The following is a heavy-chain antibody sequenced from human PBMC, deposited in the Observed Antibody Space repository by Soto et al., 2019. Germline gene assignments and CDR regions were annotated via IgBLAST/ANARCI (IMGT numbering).Heavy chain of an antibody. CDR1: GFTFSSYW. CDR3: ARAYSSSWYYFDY. CDR2: INSDGSSA. V-gene: IGHV3-74*03. D-gene: IGHD6-13*01. J-gene: IGHJ4*02. Sequence: GGSLRLSCAASGFTFSSYWMHWVRQAPGKGLVWVSHINSDGSSATYADSVKGRFTISRDNAKNTLYLQMNSLRAEDTAVYYCARAYSSSWYYFDYWGQGTLVTVSS.